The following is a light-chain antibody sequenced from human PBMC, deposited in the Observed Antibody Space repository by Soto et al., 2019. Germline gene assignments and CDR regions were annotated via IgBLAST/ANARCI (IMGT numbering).Light chain of an antibody. CDR1: SSDVGGYND. V-gene: IGLV2-14*01. Sequence: QSALTQPASVSGSPGQSITISCTGTSSDVGGYNDVSWYQQHPGKATKLMIYDVSNRPSGVSNRFSGSKSGNTASLTISGLQAEDEADYYCSSYTSSSTRVFGGGTKLTVL. J-gene: IGLJ2*01. CDR2: DVS. CDR3: SSYTSSSTRV.